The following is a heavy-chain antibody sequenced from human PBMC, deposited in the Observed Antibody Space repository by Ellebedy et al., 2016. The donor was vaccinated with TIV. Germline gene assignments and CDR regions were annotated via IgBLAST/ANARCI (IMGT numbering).Heavy chain of an antibody. Sequence: GGSLRLXXAASGFTFSSYWMSWVRQAPGKGLEWVANIKQDGSEKYYVDSVKGRFTISRDNAKKSLYLQMNSLRVEDTAVYYCARVGSGYDYVPGIDYWGQGTLVTVSS. V-gene: IGHV3-7*01. CDR1: GFTFSSYW. J-gene: IGHJ4*02. CDR2: IKQDGSEK. D-gene: IGHD5-12*01. CDR3: ARVGSGYDYVPGIDY.